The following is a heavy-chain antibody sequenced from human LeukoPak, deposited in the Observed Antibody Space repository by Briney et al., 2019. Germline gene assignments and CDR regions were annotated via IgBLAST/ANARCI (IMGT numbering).Heavy chain of an antibody. CDR2: IRSKAYGGTT. V-gene: IGHV3-49*04. J-gene: IGHJ4*02. D-gene: IGHD2-15*01. CDR1: GFTFGDSA. CDR3: TRAPEVYCGGGSCYAY. Sequence: GGSLRLSCTASGFTFGDSAMSWVRQAPGKGREWGSFIRSKAYGGTTEYAASVKGRFTFSRDASTSIDYLQMNSLKPEDPAVYYCTRAPEVYCGGGSCYAYWGQGTLVTVSS.